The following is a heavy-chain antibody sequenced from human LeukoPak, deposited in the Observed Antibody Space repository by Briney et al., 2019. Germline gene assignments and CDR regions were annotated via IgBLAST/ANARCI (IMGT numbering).Heavy chain of an antibody. CDR1: GFTFSSYA. Sequence: GGSPRLSCAASGFTFSSYAMSWVRQAPGKGLEWVSAISGSGGSTYYADSVKGRFTISRDNSKNTLYLQMNSLRAEDTAVYYCAKVRSYYGSGSPGWGQGTLVTVSS. D-gene: IGHD3-10*01. J-gene: IGHJ4*02. CDR2: ISGSGGST. V-gene: IGHV3-23*01. CDR3: AKVRSYYGSGSPG.